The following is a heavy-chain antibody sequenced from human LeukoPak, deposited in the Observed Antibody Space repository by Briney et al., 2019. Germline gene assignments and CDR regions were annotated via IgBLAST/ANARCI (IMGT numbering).Heavy chain of an antibody. CDR2: ISWNSGSI. CDR1: GFTFDDYA. V-gene: IGHV3-9*01. CDR3: AKDIFGRVGATHFDY. Sequence: PGGSLRLSCAASGFTFDDYAMHWVRQAPGKGLEWVSGISWNSGSIGYADSVKGRFTISRDNAKNSLYLQMNSLRAEDTALYYCAKDIFGRVGATHFDYWGQGTLVTVSS. D-gene: IGHD1-26*01. J-gene: IGHJ4*02.